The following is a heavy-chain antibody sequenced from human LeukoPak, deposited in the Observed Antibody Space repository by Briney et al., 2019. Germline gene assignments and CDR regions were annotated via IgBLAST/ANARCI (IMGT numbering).Heavy chain of an antibody. Sequence: GGSLRLSCAASGFTFDDYGMSWVRQAPGKGLEWVSGINWNGGSTGYADSVKGRFTISRDNSKNTLYLQMNNLRAEDTPIYYCAKSPHDYGDYPPWFDPWGQGTLVTVSS. V-gene: IGHV3-20*04. CDR3: AKSPHDYGDYPPWFDP. D-gene: IGHD4-17*01. J-gene: IGHJ5*02. CDR2: INWNGGST. CDR1: GFTFDDYG.